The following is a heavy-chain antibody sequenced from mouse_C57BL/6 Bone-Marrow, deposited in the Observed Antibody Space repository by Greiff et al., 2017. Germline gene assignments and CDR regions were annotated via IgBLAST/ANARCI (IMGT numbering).Heavy chain of an antibody. J-gene: IGHJ4*01. D-gene: IGHD1-1*01. CDR2: ISDGGSYT. CDR1: GFTFSSYA. V-gene: IGHV5-4*01. Sequence: EVKLMESGGGLVKTGGSLKLSCAASGFTFSSYAMSWVRQTPEKRLEWVATISDGGSYTYYPDNVKGRFTISRDNAKNNLYLQMSHLKSEDTAMYYCAREGITTVVASYAMDYWGQGTSVTVSS. CDR3: AREGITTVVASYAMDY.